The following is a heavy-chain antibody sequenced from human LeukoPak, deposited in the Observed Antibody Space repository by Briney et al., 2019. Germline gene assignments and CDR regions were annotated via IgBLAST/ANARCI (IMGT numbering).Heavy chain of an antibody. CDR1: GFTFNIYS. V-gene: IGHV3-21*01. D-gene: IGHD3-10*01. Sequence: GGSLRLSCAASGFTFNIYSMNWVRQAPGKGLEWVSSISSGSTNISCADSVKGRLTISRDNAKNSLYLQMNSLRAEDTAVYYCARDRGSFETDYGMDVWGQGTTVTVSS. CDR2: ISSGSTNI. CDR3: ARDRGSFETDYGMDV. J-gene: IGHJ6*02.